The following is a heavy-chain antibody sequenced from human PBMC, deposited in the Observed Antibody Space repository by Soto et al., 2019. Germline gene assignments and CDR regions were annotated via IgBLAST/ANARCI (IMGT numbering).Heavy chain of an antibody. J-gene: IGHJ4*02. CDR1: GFTFTNYG. Sequence: ASVKVSCKASGFTFTNYGFSWLRQAPGQGLEWMGYISGNVGNTEYARKYQGRVTMTTDTSTSTAYMELRSLRSDDTAVYYCARDLSWSGDSSGLNDYWGQGTLVTVSS. D-gene: IGHD3-22*01. CDR3: ARDLSWSGDSSGLNDY. CDR2: ISGNVGNT. V-gene: IGHV1-18*01.